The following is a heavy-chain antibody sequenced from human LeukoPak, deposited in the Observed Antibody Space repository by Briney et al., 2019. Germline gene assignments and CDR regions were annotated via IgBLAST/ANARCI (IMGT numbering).Heavy chain of an antibody. CDR2: ISYSGNT. CDR1: GGSISNYY. CDR3: ARGDYVWGSYRRWHYYMDV. V-gene: IGHV4-59*12. J-gene: IGHJ6*03. Sequence: SDTLSLTCTVSGGSISNYYWIWIRHPPGKGLEWIGFISYSGNTNYNPSLKSRVTISLDTSKNQFSLKLSSVTAADTAVYYCARGDYVWGSYRRWHYYMDVWGKGTTVTVSS. D-gene: IGHD3-16*02.